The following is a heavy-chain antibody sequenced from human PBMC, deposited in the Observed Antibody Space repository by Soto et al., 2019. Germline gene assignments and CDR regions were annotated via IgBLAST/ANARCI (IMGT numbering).Heavy chain of an antibody. CDR1: GYSFTSYW. D-gene: IGHD2-2*01. V-gene: IGHV5-51*01. CDR2: IYPGDSDT. J-gene: IGHJ6*02. CDR3: ARSTLGDIVVVPAANPLGGMDV. Sequence: RGESLKISCKCSGYSFTSYWIGWVRQMPGKGLEWMGIIYPGDSDTRYSPSFQGQVTISADKSISTAYLQWSSLKASETAMYYCARSTLGDIVVVPAANPLGGMDVWGQGTTVTV.